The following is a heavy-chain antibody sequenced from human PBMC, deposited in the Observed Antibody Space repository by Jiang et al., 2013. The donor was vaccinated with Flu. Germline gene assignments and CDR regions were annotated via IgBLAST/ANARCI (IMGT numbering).Heavy chain of an antibody. CDR2: IYHSGST. CDR1: GYSISSGYY. J-gene: IGHJ4*02. V-gene: IGHV4-38-2*02. CDR3: ARTPHYYGSGSYFREAYFDY. Sequence: PGLVKPSETLSLTCTVSGYSISSGYYWGWIRQPPGKGLEWIGSIYHSGSTYYNPSLKSRVTISVDTSKNQFSLKLSSVTAADTAVYYCARTPHYYGSGSYFREAYFDYWGQGTLVTVSS. D-gene: IGHD3-10*01.